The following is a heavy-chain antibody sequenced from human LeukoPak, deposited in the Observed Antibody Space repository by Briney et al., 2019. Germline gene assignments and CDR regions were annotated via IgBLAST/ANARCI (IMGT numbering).Heavy chain of an antibody. CDR1: GFTFSSYS. V-gene: IGHV3-21*01. CDR3: AREGPTVTWGHYYYGMDV. D-gene: IGHD4-17*01. CDR2: ISSSSSYI. J-gene: IGHJ6*02. Sequence: GSLRLSCAASGFTFSSYSMNWVRQAPGKGLEWVSSISSSSSYIYYADSVKGRFTISRDNAKNSLYLQMNSLRAEDTAVYYCAREGPTVTWGHYYYGMDVWGQGTTVTVSS.